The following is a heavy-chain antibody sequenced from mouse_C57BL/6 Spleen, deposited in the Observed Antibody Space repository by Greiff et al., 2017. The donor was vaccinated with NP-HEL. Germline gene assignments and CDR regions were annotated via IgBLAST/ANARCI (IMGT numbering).Heavy chain of an antibody. CDR2: ISYDGSN. CDR1: GYSITSGYY. Sequence: EVQLQQSGPGLVKPSQSLSLTCSVTGYSITSGYYWNWIRQFPGNKLEWMGYISYDGSNNYNPSLKNRISITRDTSKNQFFLKLNSVTTEDTATYYCAREGLSTMVTTDWYFDVWGTGTTVTGSS. V-gene: IGHV3-6*01. D-gene: IGHD2-2*01. J-gene: IGHJ1*03. CDR3: AREGLSTMVTTDWYFDV.